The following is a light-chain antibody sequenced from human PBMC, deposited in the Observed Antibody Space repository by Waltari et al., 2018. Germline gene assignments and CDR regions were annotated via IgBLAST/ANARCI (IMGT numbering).Light chain of an antibody. J-gene: IGKJ1*01. CDR1: QSVRGS. CDR2: CVS. Sequence: IVLTQSPGTLPLSPGASATLSCRASQSVRGSLAWYQQKAGQAPRPLIYCVSSRATGIPERFSGSGSGTDFSLTISRLEPEDFAVYYCQHYVRLPATFGQGTKVEIK. CDR3: QHYVRLPAT. V-gene: IGKV3-20*01.